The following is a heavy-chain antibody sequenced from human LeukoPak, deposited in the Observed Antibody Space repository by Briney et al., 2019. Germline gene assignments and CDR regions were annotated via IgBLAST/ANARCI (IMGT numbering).Heavy chain of an antibody. CDR1: GGSISSYY. CDR2: IYYSGST. V-gene: IGHV4-59*12. D-gene: IGHD2-8*01. CDR3: ASSTGLYDILDY. Sequence: SETLSLTCTVSGGSISSYYWNSIRQPPGKGLEWIGYIYYSGSTNYNPSLKSRVTISVDTSKNQFSLRLSSVTAADTAVYYCASSTGLYDILDYWGQGTLVTVSS. J-gene: IGHJ4*02.